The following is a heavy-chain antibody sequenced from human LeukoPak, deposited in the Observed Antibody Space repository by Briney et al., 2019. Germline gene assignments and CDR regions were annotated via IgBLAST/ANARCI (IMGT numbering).Heavy chain of an antibody. V-gene: IGHV3-23*01. CDR2: ISGGGADT. CDR3: AKGLFSTSPDFEF. Sequence: GGSLRLSCAASGFTFTRYALSWVRQAPGKGLEWVSAISGGGADTFYADSVKGRFTISTDISKKTLYLQMSSLRAEDTAVYYCAKGLFSTSPDFEFWGQGTLVTVSS. CDR1: GFTFTRYA. J-gene: IGHJ4*02.